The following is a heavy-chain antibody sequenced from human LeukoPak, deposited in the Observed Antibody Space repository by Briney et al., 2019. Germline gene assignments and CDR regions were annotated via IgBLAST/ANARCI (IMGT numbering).Heavy chain of an antibody. Sequence: PGGSLRLSCVGSGFTFSRYGMHWVRQAPGKGLERVAVISYDGTNKYYGESVKGRFTISRDNSKNTLYLQMNSLRAEDTAVYYCASGEWLPLGGAFDIWGQGTMVTVSS. CDR3: ASGEWLPLGGAFDI. D-gene: IGHD6-19*01. V-gene: IGHV3-30*03. CDR1: GFTFSRYG. J-gene: IGHJ3*02. CDR2: ISYDGTNK.